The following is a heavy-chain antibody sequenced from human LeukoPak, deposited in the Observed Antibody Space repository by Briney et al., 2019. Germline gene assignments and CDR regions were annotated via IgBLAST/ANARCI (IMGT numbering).Heavy chain of an antibody. CDR3: ARGSHIGAAGILDS. J-gene: IGHJ4*02. D-gene: IGHD6-13*01. CDR2: ISSSRNYI. CDR1: GFTFSSYS. V-gene: IGHV3-21*01. Sequence: GGSLRLSCAASGFTFSSYSMNWVRQAPGKGLEWVSYISSSRNYIFYADSVKGRFTISRDNAKNSLYLQMNSLRAEDTAVYYCARGSHIGAAGILDSWGQGTLLTVSS.